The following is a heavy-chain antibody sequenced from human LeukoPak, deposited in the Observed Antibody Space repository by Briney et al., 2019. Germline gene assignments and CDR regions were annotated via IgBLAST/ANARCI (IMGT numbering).Heavy chain of an antibody. V-gene: IGHV3-21*01. J-gene: IGHJ4*02. CDR1: GFSFTTHA. CDR3: ARDRGSRDY. CDR2: ISSSSSYI. Sequence: GGSLRLSCVASGFSFTTHAMGWVRQAPGKGLEWVSSISSSSSYIYYADSVKGRFTISRDNAKNSLYLQMNSLRAEDTAVYYCARDRGSRDYWGQGTLVTVSS. D-gene: IGHD3-10*01.